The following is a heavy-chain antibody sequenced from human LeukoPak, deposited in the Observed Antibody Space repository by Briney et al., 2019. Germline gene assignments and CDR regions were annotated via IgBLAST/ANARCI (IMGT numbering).Heavy chain of an antibody. Sequence: AASVTVSFNASGYTFTVYYMHWVRQAPGQGREWMGWINPNSGGTNYAQKFQGRVTMTRDTSISTAYMELSRLRSDDTAVYYCARVLRYFDWLFEAFDIWGQGTMVTVSS. CDR1: GYTFTVYY. CDR2: INPNSGGT. CDR3: ARVLRYFDWLFEAFDI. D-gene: IGHD3-9*01. J-gene: IGHJ3*02. V-gene: IGHV1-2*02.